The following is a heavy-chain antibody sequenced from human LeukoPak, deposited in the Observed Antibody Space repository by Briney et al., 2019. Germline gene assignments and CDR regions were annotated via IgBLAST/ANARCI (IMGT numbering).Heavy chain of an antibody. Sequence: GGSLRLSCGVSGCTFNSYSMNWVRQAPGKGLEWVASIIGSGSEMFYADSLKGRFTISRDNSENSLYLQMNSLRVEDTAVYYCAKVQSDIVGAMFFAFDVWGQGTMVSVSS. CDR3: AKVQSDIVGAMFFAFDV. CDR1: GCTFNSYS. V-gene: IGHV3-21*06. J-gene: IGHJ3*01. D-gene: IGHD1-26*01. CDR2: IIGSGSEM.